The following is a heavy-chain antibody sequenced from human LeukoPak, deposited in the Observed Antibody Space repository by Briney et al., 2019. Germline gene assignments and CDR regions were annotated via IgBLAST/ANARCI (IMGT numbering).Heavy chain of an antibody. CDR3: ARVYSSSQTYYYYYYMDV. V-gene: IGHV1-8*03. Sequence: ASVKVSCKASGGTFTSYDINWVRQATGQGLEWMGWMNPNSGNTGYAQKFQGRVTITRNTSISTAYMELSSLRSEDTAVYYCARVYSSSQTYYYYYYMDVWGKGTTVTVSS. CDR2: MNPNSGNT. D-gene: IGHD6-13*01. J-gene: IGHJ6*03. CDR1: GGTFTSYD.